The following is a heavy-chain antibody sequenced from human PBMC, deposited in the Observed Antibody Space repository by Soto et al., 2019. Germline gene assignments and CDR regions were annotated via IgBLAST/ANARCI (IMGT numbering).Heavy chain of an antibody. CDR2: ISGSGGWT. CDR1: GFTFSNYA. V-gene: IGHV3-23*01. CDR3: ARMASAGTLNWFDP. J-gene: IGHJ5*02. Sequence: EVQLWESGGGLVQPGGSLRLSCAASGFTFSNYAMSWVRQAPGKGLEWVSAISGSGGWTYYADSVKGRFTIPRDNSKNTLYLQMSSLRAEDTAVYYCARMASAGTLNWFDPWGQGTLVTVSS. D-gene: IGHD6-13*01.